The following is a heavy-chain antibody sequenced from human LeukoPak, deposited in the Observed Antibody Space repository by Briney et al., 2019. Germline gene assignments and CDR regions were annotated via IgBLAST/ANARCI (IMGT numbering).Heavy chain of an antibody. V-gene: IGHV3-48*03. CDR1: GFTFSSYE. Sequence: PGGSLRFSCAASGFTFSSYEMNWVRQAPGKGLEWVSYISSSGSTIYYADSVKGRFTISRDNAKNSLYLQMNSLRAEDTAVYYCARGDSGSYYFDYWGQGTLVTVSS. J-gene: IGHJ4*02. CDR2: ISSSGSTI. D-gene: IGHD1-26*01. CDR3: ARGDSGSYYFDY.